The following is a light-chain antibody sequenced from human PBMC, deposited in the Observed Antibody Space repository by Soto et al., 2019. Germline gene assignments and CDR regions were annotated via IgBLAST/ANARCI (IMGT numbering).Light chain of an antibody. V-gene: IGKV3-11*01. CDR1: QSVNIY. Sequence: EIVLTQAPATLSLSPGERATLSCRASQSVNIYLACYHQRPGQAPRLLIYDVSNRATGIPARFSGSGSGIDFTLTISSLEPEDFAVYYCQQRSSWPVTFGGGTKVEIK. CDR3: QQRSSWPVT. CDR2: DVS. J-gene: IGKJ4*01.